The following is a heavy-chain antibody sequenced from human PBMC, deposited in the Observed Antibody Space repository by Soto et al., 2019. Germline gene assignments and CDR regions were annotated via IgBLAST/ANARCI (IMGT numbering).Heavy chain of an antibody. CDR1: GFTFNNYG. CDR2: ISYHGNNK. Sequence: QVQLVESGGGVVQPGRSLRLSCAASGFTFNNYGMHWVRQAPGKGLEWVAVISYHGNNKYYADSVKGRFTVSRDNSKNTLYLQMSSLRTEDTAVYYCAKGFLEWLLYFPWFDPRGQGPLVTVSS. D-gene: IGHD3-3*01. J-gene: IGHJ5*02. CDR3: AKGFLEWLLYFPWFDP. V-gene: IGHV3-30*18.